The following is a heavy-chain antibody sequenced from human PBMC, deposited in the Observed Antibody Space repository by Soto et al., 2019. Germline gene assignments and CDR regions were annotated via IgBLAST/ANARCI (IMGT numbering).Heavy chain of an antibody. D-gene: IGHD4-4*01. J-gene: IGHJ5*02. V-gene: IGHV4-59*01. CDR2: IYYSGST. CDR1: GGSISSYY. CDR3: ARVKEGMTTVTYNWFDP. Sequence: LSLTCTVSGGSISSYYWSWIRQPPGKGLEWTGYIYYSGSTNYNPSLKSRVTISVDTSKNQFSLKLSSVTAADTAVYYCARVKEGMTTVTYNWFDPWGQGTLVTVSS.